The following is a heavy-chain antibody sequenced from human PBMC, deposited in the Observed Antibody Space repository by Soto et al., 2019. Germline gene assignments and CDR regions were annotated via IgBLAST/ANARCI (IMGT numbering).Heavy chain of an antibody. D-gene: IGHD6-6*01. CDR2: IYYSGST. V-gene: IGHV4-59*08. Sequence: SETLSLTCTVSGGSISSYYWSWIRQPPGKGLEWIGYIYYSGSTNYNPSLKSRVTISVDTSKNQFSLKLSSVTAADTAVYYCARARIAAWDFDYWGQGTLVTVSS. J-gene: IGHJ4*02. CDR3: ARARIAAWDFDY. CDR1: GGSISSYY.